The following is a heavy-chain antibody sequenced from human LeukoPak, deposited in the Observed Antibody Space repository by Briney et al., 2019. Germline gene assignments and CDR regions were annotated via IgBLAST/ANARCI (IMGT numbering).Heavy chain of an antibody. D-gene: IGHD3-22*01. V-gene: IGHV3-20*04. CDR1: GFTVSSNY. Sequence: GGSLRLSCAASGFTVSSNYMSWVRQAPGKGLEWVSGISWNSGSIGYADSVKGRFTISRDNAKNSLYLQMNSLRAEDTAVYYCARDSTEGSGYYYWGQGTLVTVSS. CDR2: ISWNSGSI. CDR3: ARDSTEGSGYYY. J-gene: IGHJ4*02.